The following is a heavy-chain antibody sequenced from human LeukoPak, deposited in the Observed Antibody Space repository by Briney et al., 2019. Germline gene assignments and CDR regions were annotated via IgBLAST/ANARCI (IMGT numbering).Heavy chain of an antibody. D-gene: IGHD5-18*01. CDR3: AKGRGRGYSYGTYNWFDP. V-gene: IGHV3-23*01. CDR1: GFTFSSYA. CDR2: ISGSGGST. Sequence: PGGSLRLSCAASGFTFSSYAMSWVRQAPGKGLEWVSAISGSGGSTYYADSVKGRFTISRDNSKNTLYLQMNSLRAEDTAVYYRAKGRGRGYSYGTYNWFDPWGQGTLVTVSS. J-gene: IGHJ5*02.